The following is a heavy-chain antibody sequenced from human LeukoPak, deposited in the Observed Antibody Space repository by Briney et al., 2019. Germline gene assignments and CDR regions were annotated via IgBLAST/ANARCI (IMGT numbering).Heavy chain of an antibody. Sequence: GGSLRLSCAASGFTFSSYEMHWVRHAPGKGLEWVSYISSSGSNIYYADSVKGRFTISRDNAKKSLYLQRNSLGAEDTAVYYCARPLLWFGELTDYWGQGTLVTVSS. V-gene: IGHV3-48*03. CDR1: GFTFSSYE. CDR2: ISSSGSNI. J-gene: IGHJ4*02. CDR3: ARPLLWFGELTDY. D-gene: IGHD3-10*01.